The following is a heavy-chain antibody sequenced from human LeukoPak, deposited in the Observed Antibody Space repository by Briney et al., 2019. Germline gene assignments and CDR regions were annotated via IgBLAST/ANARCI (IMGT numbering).Heavy chain of an antibody. CDR2: IYISGST. Sequence: SQTLSLTCTVSGGSISSFYWSWIRQPAGKGLEWIGRIYISGSTNYNLSLKSRVSMSLDTSKKQVSLKLRSVAAADTAVYYCARDDSQQLGFFDYWGQGILVTVSS. CDR3: ARDDSQQLGFFDY. D-gene: IGHD6-13*01. V-gene: IGHV4-4*07. CDR1: GGSISSFY. J-gene: IGHJ4*02.